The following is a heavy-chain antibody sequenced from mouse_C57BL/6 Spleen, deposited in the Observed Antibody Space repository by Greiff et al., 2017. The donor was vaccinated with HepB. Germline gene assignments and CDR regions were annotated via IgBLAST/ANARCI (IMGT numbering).Heavy chain of an antibody. J-gene: IGHJ4*01. Sequence: QVQLQQPGAELVMPGASVKLSCKASGYTFTSYWMHWVKQSPGQGLEWIGEIDPSDSYTNYNQKFKGKSTLTVDKSSSTAYMQLSSLTSEDSAVYYCARSRDGYGNYEAMDYWGQGTSVTVSS. V-gene: IGHV1-69*01. D-gene: IGHD2-10*02. CDR2: IDPSDSYT. CDR1: GYTFTSYW. CDR3: ARSRDGYGNYEAMDY.